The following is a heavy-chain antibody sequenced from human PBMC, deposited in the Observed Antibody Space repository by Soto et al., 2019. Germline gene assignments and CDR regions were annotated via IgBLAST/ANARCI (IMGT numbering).Heavy chain of an antibody. V-gene: IGHV4-39*02. CDR1: DGSVSNSTFY. D-gene: IGHD3-22*01. CDR3: ARVGPWVPYYYDSSPYTFENWFDP. Sequence: SETLSLTCTVSDGSVSNSTFYWGWIRQAPGKGLEWIGSIYHGGSTYYNPSLNSRVTLSIDMTNNPVSLILNSVTSADTAVYYCARVGPWVPYYYDSSPYTFENWFDPWGKGTLVTVSS. CDR2: IYHGGST. J-gene: IGHJ5*02.